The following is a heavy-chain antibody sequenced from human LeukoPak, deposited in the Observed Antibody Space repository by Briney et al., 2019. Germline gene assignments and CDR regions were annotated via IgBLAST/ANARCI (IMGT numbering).Heavy chain of an antibody. J-gene: IGHJ4*02. D-gene: IGHD3-22*01. Sequence: SGGSLRLSCAAAGFTVTSTYMSWVRRAPGKGLEWVSVIYAGGNTYYADSVKGRFTISRDNSKNTLYLQMNSLRVEDTAVYYCARRYETSGGLAYWGQGALVTVSS. CDR2: IYAGGNT. V-gene: IGHV3-53*01. CDR3: ARRYETSGGLAY. CDR1: GFTVTSTY.